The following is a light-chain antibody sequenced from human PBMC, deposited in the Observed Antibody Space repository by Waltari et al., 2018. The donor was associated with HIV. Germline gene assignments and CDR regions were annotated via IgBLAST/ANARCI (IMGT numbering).Light chain of an antibody. CDR1: QSVSSSY. Sequence: EIVLTRSPGTLSLSPGERATLSCRASQSVSSSYLAWYQQKPGQAPRLLIYGASSRATGIPDRFSGSGSGTDFTLTISRLEPEDSAVYYCQQYGSSPYTFGQGTKLEIK. J-gene: IGKJ2*01. CDR3: QQYGSSPYT. V-gene: IGKV3-20*01. CDR2: GAS.